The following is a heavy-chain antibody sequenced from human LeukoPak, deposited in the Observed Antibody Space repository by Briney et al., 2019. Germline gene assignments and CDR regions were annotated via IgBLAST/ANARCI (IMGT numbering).Heavy chain of an antibody. J-gene: IGHJ4*02. Sequence: GASVKVSCTASGYTFTGYYMHWVRQAPGQGLEWMGWINPNSGGTNYAQKFQGRVTMTRDTSISTAYMELSRLRSDDTAVYYCARAPSMGYYDSSGYNWNFDYWGQGTLVTVSS. CDR1: GYTFTGYY. CDR3: ARAPSMGYYDSSGYNWNFDY. CDR2: INPNSGGT. V-gene: IGHV1-2*02. D-gene: IGHD3-22*01.